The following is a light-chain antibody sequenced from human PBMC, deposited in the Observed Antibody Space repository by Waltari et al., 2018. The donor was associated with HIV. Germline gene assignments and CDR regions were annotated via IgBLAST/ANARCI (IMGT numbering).Light chain of an antibody. Sequence: DIQMTQSPSSLSASVGDRVTITCRASQSISSYLNCYQQKSGKAPKVLIYAASSLQSGVPSRFSGRGSETDFTLTISSLQPEDFATYYCQQSYSTPWTFGQGTKVDIK. V-gene: IGKV1-39*01. CDR1: QSISSY. CDR3: QQSYSTPWT. J-gene: IGKJ1*01. CDR2: AAS.